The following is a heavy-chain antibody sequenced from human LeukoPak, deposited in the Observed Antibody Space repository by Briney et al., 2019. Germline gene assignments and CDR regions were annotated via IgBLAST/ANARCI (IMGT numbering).Heavy chain of an antibody. CDR2: ISAYNGNT. Sequence: GASVKVSCKASGYTFTSYGISWVRQAPGQGLEWMGWISAYNGNTNYAQKFQGRVTMTRDTSISTAYMELSRLRSDDTAVYYCARRYYDSSGYYYYFDYWGQGTLVTVSS. J-gene: IGHJ4*02. D-gene: IGHD3-22*01. CDR1: GYTFTSYG. CDR3: ARRYYDSSGYYYYFDY. V-gene: IGHV1-18*01.